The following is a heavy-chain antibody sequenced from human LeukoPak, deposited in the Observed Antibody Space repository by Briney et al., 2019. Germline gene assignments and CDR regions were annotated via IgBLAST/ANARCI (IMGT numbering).Heavy chain of an antibody. Sequence: GASVKVSCKASGYTFTSYYMHWVRQAPGQGHEWMGIINPSGGSTSYAQKFQGRVAMTRDTSTSTVYMELSSLRSEDTAVYYCTRGDSSGYYLYWGQGTLVTVSS. CDR1: GYTFTSYY. D-gene: IGHD3-22*01. J-gene: IGHJ4*02. CDR3: TRGDSSGYYLY. CDR2: INPSGGST. V-gene: IGHV1-46*03.